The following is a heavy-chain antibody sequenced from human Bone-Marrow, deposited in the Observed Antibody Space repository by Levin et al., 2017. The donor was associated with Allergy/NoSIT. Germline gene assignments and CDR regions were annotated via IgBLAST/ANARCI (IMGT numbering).Heavy chain of an antibody. J-gene: IGHJ6*02. CDR1: GFTFSSYG. D-gene: IGHD3-22*01. Sequence: PGGSLRLSCAASGFTFSSYGMHWVRQAPGKGLEWVAVIWYDGSNKYYADSVKGRFTISRDNSKNTLYLQMNSLRAEDTAVYYCAREGYRSYDSSGIYGMDVWGQGTTVTVSS. CDR2: IWYDGSNK. V-gene: IGHV3-33*01. CDR3: AREGYRSYDSSGIYGMDV.